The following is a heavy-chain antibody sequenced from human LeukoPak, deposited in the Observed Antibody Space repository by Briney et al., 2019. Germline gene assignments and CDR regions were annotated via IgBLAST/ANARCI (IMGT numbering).Heavy chain of an antibody. CDR3: ARDRGSPAYSSSPPRWFDP. D-gene: IGHD6-13*01. V-gene: IGHV7-4-1*02. CDR1: GYTFTSYA. CDR2: INTNTGNP. Sequence: ASVKVSCKASGYTFTSYAMNWVRQAPGQGLEWMGWINTNTGNPTYAQGFTGRFVFSLDTSVSTAYLQISSLKAEDTAVYYCARDRGSPAYSSSPPRWFDPWGQGTLVTVSS. J-gene: IGHJ5*02.